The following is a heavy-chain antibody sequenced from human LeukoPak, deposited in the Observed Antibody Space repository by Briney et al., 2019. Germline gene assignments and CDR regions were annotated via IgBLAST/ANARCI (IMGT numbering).Heavy chain of an antibody. CDR3: ARGVGGKQFDF. Sequence: PGESLKISCKGSGYSFTSYWIGWVRQMPGKGLEWMGIIYPGDSDTRYSPSFQGQVTISADNSTAYLQWSSLKASDTAMYYCARGVGGKQFDFWGQGTLVTVSS. V-gene: IGHV5-51*01. J-gene: IGHJ4*02. CDR1: GYSFTSYW. CDR2: IYPGDSDT. D-gene: IGHD3-16*01.